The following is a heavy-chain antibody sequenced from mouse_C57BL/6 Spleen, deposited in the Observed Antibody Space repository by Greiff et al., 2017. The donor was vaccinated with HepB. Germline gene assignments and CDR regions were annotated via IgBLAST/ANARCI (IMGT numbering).Heavy chain of an antibody. D-gene: IGHD4-1*01. CDR1: GFTFSSYA. CDR2: ISDGGSYT. Sequence: EVQVVESGGGLVTPGGSLKLSCAASGFTFSSYAMSWVRQTPEKRLEWVATISDGGSYTYYPDNVQGRFTISRDNATNNLYLQMSHLKSEDTAMYYCATGDFDVWGTGTTVTVSS. V-gene: IGHV5-4*01. CDR3: ATGDFDV. J-gene: IGHJ1*03.